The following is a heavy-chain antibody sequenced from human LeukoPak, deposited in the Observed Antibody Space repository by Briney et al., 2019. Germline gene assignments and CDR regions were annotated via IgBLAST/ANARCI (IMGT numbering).Heavy chain of an antibody. CDR1: GGSLSGYY. CDR2: INHSGST. V-gene: IGHV4-34*01. J-gene: IGHJ3*02. D-gene: IGHD1-14*01. Sequence: PSETLSLTCAVYGGSLSGYYWSWIRQPPGKGLEWIGEINHSGSTYYNPSLKSRVTISVDTSKNKFSLKLGSVTAADTAVYYCSRPLVNRGGRAFDIWGQGTMVTVSS. CDR3: SRPLVNRGGRAFDI.